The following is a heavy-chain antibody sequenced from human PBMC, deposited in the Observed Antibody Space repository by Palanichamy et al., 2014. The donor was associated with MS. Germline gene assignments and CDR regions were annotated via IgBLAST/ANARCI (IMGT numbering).Heavy chain of an antibody. D-gene: IGHD2-21*02. CDR2: INPDSGDT. CDR3: ARVVTVLKY. CDR1: GYTFTGYY. Sequence: QVQLVQSGAEVRKPGASVKVSCKTSGYTFTGYYIHWVRQAPGQGLERMGRINPDSGDTSYPQKFQGRVTLTRDTSNSTAYMELSRLTSDDTAVYFCARVVTVLKYWGQGTLVTVSS. V-gene: IGHV1-2*06. J-gene: IGHJ4*02.